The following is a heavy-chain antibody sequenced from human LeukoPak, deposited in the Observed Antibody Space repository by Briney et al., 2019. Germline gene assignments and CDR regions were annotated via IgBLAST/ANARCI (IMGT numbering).Heavy chain of an antibody. CDR3: AKDLSGDFWSGQYFDY. V-gene: IGHV3-48*03. CDR2: ISSSGSTI. J-gene: IGHJ4*02. CDR1: GFTFSSYE. D-gene: IGHD3-3*01. Sequence: GGSLRLSCAASGFTFSSYEMNWVRQAPGKGLEWVSYISSSGSTIYYADSVKGRFTISRDNAKNSLYLQMNSLRAEDTAVYYCAKDLSGDFWSGQYFDYWGQGTLVTVSS.